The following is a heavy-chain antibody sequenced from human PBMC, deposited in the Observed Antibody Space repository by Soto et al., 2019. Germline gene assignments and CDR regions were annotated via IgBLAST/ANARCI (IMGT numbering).Heavy chain of an antibody. V-gene: IGHV4-59*08. CDR3: ARRYGYSFDY. J-gene: IGHJ4*02. CDR1: GVSISSYY. CDR2: IYYSGST. D-gene: IGHD1-1*01. Sequence: SETLSLTWTVSGVSISSYYWSWIRQPPGKGLEWIGYIYYSGSTNYNPSLKSRVTISVDTSKNQFSLKLSSVTAADTAVYYCARRYGYSFDYWGQGTLVTVSS.